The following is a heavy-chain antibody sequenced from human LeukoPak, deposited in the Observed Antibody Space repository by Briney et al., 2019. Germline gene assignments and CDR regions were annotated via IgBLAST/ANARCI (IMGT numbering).Heavy chain of an antibody. J-gene: IGHJ4*02. D-gene: IGHD3-9*01. CDR3: VTLTYDILTGYYKGYFDY. Sequence: ASVKVSCKASGGTFSSYAISWVRQAPGQGLEWMGGIIPIFGTANYAQKFQGRVTITADKSTSTAYMELSSLRSEDTAVYYCVTLTYDILTGYYKGYFDYWGQGTLVTVSS. CDR2: IIPIFGTA. CDR1: GGTFSSYA. V-gene: IGHV1-69*06.